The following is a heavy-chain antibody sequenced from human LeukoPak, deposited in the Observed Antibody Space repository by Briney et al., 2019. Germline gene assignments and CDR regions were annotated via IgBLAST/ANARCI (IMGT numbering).Heavy chain of an antibody. CDR2: INPNSGGT. CDR1: GYTFTSYA. Sequence: ASVKVSCKASGYTFTSYAMHWVRQAPGQGLEWMGRINPNSGGTNYAQKLQGRVTMTRDTSISTAYMELSRLRSDDTAVYYCARGYSTRPNWSDPWGQGTLVTVSS. D-gene: IGHD2-2*01. V-gene: IGHV1-2*06. J-gene: IGHJ5*02. CDR3: ARGYSTRPNWSDP.